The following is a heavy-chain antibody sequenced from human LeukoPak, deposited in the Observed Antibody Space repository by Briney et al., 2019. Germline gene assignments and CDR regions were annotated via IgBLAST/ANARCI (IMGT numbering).Heavy chain of an antibody. CDR2: IKQDGSEK. D-gene: IGHD3-3*01. CDR1: GFTFSSYW. J-gene: IGHJ4*02. Sequence: GGSLRLSCAASGFTFSSYWMSWVRQAPGKGLEWVANIKQDGSEKYYVDSVKGRFTISRDYAKNSLYLQMNSLRAEDTAVYYCARGSTIFGVTYCFDYWGQGTLVTVSS. CDR3: ARGSTIFGVTYCFDY. V-gene: IGHV3-7*01.